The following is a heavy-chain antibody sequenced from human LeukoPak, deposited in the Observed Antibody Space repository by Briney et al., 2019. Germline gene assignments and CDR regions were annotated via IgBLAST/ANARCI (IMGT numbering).Heavy chain of an antibody. CDR3: ARRGYSSGWYFAYYYGMDV. D-gene: IGHD6-19*01. CDR2: IKQDGSEK. J-gene: IGHJ6*02. Sequence: PGGSLRLSCAASGFTFSSYWMSWVRQAPGKGLEWVVNIKQDGSEKYYVDSVKGRFTISRDNAKNSLYLQMNSLRAEDTAVYYCARRGYSSGWYFAYYYGMDVWGQGTTVTVSS. V-gene: IGHV3-7*03. CDR1: GFTFSSYW.